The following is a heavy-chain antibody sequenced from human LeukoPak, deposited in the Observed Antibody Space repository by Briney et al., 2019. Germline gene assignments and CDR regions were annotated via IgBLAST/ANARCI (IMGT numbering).Heavy chain of an antibody. V-gene: IGHV1-46*01. CDR3: ARDGRDRDGYNDFDY. D-gene: IGHD5-24*01. J-gene: IGHJ4*02. Sequence: ASVKVSCKASGYTFTSYYMHWVRQAPGQGLEWMGIINPSGGSTSYAQKFQGRVTMTRDTSTSTVYMEQSSLRSEDTAVYYCARDGRDRDGYNDFDYWGQGTLVTVSS. CDR2: INPSGGST. CDR1: GYTFTSYY.